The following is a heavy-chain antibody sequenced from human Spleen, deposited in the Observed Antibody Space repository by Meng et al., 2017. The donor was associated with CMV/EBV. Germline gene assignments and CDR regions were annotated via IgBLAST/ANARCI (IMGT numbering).Heavy chain of an antibody. J-gene: IGHJ4*02. CDR3: AKGVRGLKADRLYYFDY. CDR1: GFTFSSYA. Sequence: GESLKISCAASGFTFSSYAMSWVRQAPGKGLEWVSAISGSGGSTYYADSVKGRFTISRDNSKKTLYLQMNSLRVEDTAVYYCAKGVRGLKADRLYYFDYWGQGTLVTVSS. V-gene: IGHV3-23*01. CDR2: ISGSGGST. D-gene: IGHD6-6*01.